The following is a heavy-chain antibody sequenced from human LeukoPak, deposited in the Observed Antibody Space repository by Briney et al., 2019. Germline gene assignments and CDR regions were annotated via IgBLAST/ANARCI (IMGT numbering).Heavy chain of an antibody. V-gene: IGHV3-30*14. J-gene: IGHJ4*02. CDR3: ARAGYYYDSSGYYRTLYFDY. CDR2: ISDDGSNK. D-gene: IGHD3-22*01. CDR1: GFTFSSYA. Sequence: GGSLRLSCAASGFTFSSYAMHWVRQAPGKGLEWVAVISDDGSNKYYADSVRGRFTISRDNSKNTLYLQMNSLRAEDTAVYYCARAGYYYDSSGYYRTLYFDYSAQGALVTVSS.